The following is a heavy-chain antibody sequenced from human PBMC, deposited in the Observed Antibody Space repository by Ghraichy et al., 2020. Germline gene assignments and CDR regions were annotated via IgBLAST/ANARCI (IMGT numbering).Heavy chain of an antibody. J-gene: IGHJ4*02. CDR1: GFTFSDYY. Sequence: GGSLRLSCAASGFTFSDYYMSWIRQAPGKGLEWVSYISSSSSYTNYADSVKGRFTISRDNAKNSLYLQMNSLRAEDTAVYYCARAEEWFGEYRGFDYWGQGTLVTVSS. CDR3: ARAEEWFGEYRGFDY. D-gene: IGHD3-10*01. V-gene: IGHV3-11*06. CDR2: ISSSSSYT.